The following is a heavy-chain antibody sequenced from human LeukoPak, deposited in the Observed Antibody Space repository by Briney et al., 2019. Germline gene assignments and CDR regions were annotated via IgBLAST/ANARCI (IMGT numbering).Heavy chain of an antibody. V-gene: IGHV3-7*03. J-gene: IGHJ5*02. CDR2: IKQDGSEK. D-gene: IGHD3-3*01. CDR1: GFTFSNYW. CDR3: ARVRFLEWFLSVCWFDP. Sequence: GGSLRLSCAAAGFTFSNYWMSWVRQAPGKGLEWVANIKQDGSEKYYVDSVKGRFTISRDNAKNSLYLQTNSLRAEDTAVYYCARVRFLEWFLSVCWFDPWGQGTLVTVSS.